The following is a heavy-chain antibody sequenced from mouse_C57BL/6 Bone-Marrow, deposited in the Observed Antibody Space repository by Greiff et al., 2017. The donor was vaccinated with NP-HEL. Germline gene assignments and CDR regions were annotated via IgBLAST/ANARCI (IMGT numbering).Heavy chain of an antibody. Sequence: QVQLQQPGAELVKPGASVKLFCKASGYTFTSYWMHWVKQRPGQGLEWIGMIHPNSGSTNYTEKFKSKATPTVDKSSRRAYKQLNRLTCEDSADYYCGRLPVVSYWDLDVWGTGTTGTVSS. D-gene: IGHD1-1*01. J-gene: IGHJ1*03. CDR2: IHPNSGST. V-gene: IGHV1-64*01. CDR3: GRLPVVSYWDLDV. CDR1: GYTFTSYW.